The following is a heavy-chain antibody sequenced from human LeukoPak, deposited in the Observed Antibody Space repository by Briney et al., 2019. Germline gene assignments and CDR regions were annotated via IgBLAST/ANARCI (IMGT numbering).Heavy chain of an antibody. CDR3: ARNGNWNDDWFDP. CDR2: ISYSGST. CDR1: GGSISSGDYY. Sequence: SQTLSLTCTVSGGSISSGDYYWNWIRQPPGKGLEWIGYISYSGSTYFNPSLRSRVTISVDTSENQFSLKLSSVTAADTAVYYCARNGNWNDDWFDPWGQGTLVTVSS. D-gene: IGHD1-1*01. J-gene: IGHJ5*02. V-gene: IGHV4-30-4*08.